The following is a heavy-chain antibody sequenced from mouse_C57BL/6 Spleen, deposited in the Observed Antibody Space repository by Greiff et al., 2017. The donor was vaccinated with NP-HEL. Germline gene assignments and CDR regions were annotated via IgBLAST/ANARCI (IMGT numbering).Heavy chain of an antibody. CDR3: AREGGNFPVDY. Sequence: EVQLVESGGGLVKPGGSLKLSCAASGFTFSSYAMSWVRQTPEKRLEWVATISDGGSYTYYPDNVKGRFTISRDNAKNNLYLQMSHLKSEDTAMYYCAREGGNFPVDYWGQGTTLTVSS. J-gene: IGHJ2*01. CDR1: GFTFSSYA. D-gene: IGHD2-1*01. V-gene: IGHV5-4*01. CDR2: ISDGGSYT.